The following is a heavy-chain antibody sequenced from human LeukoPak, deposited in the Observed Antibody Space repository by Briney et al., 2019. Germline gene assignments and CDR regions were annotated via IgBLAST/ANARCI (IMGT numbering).Heavy chain of an antibody. CDR1: GYTFTSNA. CDR3: ARETFPSNFDY. CDR2: IIPIFGTA. V-gene: IGHV1-69*13. Sequence: SVKVSCKASGYTFTSNAMHWVRQAPGQGLEWMGGIIPIFGTANYAQKFQGRVTITADESTSTAYMELSSLRSEDTAVYYCARETFPSNFDYWGQGTLVTVSS. D-gene: IGHD2/OR15-2a*01. J-gene: IGHJ4*02.